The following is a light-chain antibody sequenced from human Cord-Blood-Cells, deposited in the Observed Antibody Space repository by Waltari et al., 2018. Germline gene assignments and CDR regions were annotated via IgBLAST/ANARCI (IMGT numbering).Light chain of an antibody. CDR1: SGDVGGYNY. CDR2: DVS. Sequence: SALTQPASVSGSPGQSIPIPCTGPSGDVGGYNYVSWYQQHPGKAPKLMIYDVSKRPSGVSNRFSGSKSGNTASLTISGLQAEDEADYYCSSYTSSSTWVFGGGTKLTVL. CDR3: SSYTSSSTWV. V-gene: IGLV2-14*01. J-gene: IGLJ3*02.